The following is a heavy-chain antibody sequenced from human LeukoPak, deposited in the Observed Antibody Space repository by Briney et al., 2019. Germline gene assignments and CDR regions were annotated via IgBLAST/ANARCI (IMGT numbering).Heavy chain of an antibody. CDR2: IIPIFGTA. V-gene: IGHV1-69*05. Sequence: GASVKVSCKASGGTFSSYAISWVRQAPGQGLEWMGGIIPIFGTANYAQKFQDRVTITTDESTSTAYMELSSLRSEDTAVYYCARGDSWYYDSSGYYSPPFDYWGQGTLVTVSS. CDR1: GGTFSSYA. J-gene: IGHJ4*02. CDR3: ARGDSWYYDSSGYYSPPFDY. D-gene: IGHD3-22*01.